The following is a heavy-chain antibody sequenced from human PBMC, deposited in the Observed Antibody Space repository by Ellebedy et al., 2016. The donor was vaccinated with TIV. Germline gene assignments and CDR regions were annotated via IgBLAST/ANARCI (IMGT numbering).Heavy chain of an antibody. V-gene: IGHV3-48*01. CDR2: ISSSSSTI. J-gene: IGHJ4*02. CDR3: ARDPTARSTVTGLGDY. CDR1: GFTFSTYS. Sequence: GESLKISCAASGFTFSTYSMNWVRQAPGKGLEWVSYISSSSSTIYYADSVKGRFTVSRDNAKDSLYLQMNSLRAEDTALYYCARDPTARSTVTGLGDYWGQGTLVTVSS. D-gene: IGHD4-17*01.